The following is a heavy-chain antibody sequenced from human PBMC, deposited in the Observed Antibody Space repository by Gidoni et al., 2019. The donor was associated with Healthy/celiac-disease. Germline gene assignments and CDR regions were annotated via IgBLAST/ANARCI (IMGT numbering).Heavy chain of an antibody. CDR3: ARDRVAGTVDWFDP. Sequence: EVQLVESGGGLVQPGGSLRLSCAASGFPFSSYSMNWVRQAPGKGLEWVSYISSSSSTIYYADSVKGRFTISRDNAKNSLYLQMNSLRAEDTAVYYCARDRVAGTVDWFDPWGQGTLVTVSS. V-gene: IGHV3-48*04. D-gene: IGHD6-19*01. CDR1: GFPFSSYS. CDR2: ISSSSSTI. J-gene: IGHJ5*02.